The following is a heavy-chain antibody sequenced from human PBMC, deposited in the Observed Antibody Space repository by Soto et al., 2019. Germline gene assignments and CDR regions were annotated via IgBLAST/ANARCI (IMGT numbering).Heavy chain of an antibody. J-gene: IGHJ3*02. CDR3: AREDLGGAFDI. Sequence: ASVKVSCKASGYTFTSYYMRWVRQAPGQGLEWMGIINPSGGSTSYAQKFQGRVTMTRDTSTSTVYMELSSLRSEDTAVYYCAREDLGGAFDIWGQGTMVTVSS. CDR1: GYTFTSYY. CDR2: INPSGGST. V-gene: IGHV1-46*03.